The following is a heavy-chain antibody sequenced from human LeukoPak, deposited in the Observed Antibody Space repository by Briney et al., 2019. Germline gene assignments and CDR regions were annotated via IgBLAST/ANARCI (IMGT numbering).Heavy chain of an antibody. Sequence: SETLSLTCTVSGGSISSYYWSWIRQPAGKGLEWIGRIYTSGSTNYNPSLKSRVTMSVDTSKNQFSLRLSSVTAADTAVYYCARGTGVELRFLEWLYYMDVWGKGTTVTVSS. V-gene: IGHV4-4*07. CDR2: IYTSGST. CDR1: GGSISSYY. D-gene: IGHD3-3*01. CDR3: ARGTGVELRFLEWLYYMDV. J-gene: IGHJ6*03.